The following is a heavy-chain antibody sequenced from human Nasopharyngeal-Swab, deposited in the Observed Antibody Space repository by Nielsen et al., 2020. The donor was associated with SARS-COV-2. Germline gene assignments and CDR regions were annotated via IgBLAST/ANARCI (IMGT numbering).Heavy chain of an antibody. Sequence: GESLKISCTTSGFTFGDYAMSWFRQAPGKRLEWVGFIRSKTYGGAQEYAVSVKGRFTISRDGAESIAYLQMNSLETEDTGVYYCARSVGSFYGQGAFDIWGQGTMVTVSS. D-gene: IGHD2-15*01. J-gene: IGHJ3*02. CDR2: IRSKTYGGAQ. V-gene: IGHV3-49*01. CDR3: ARSVGSFYGQGAFDI. CDR1: GFTFGDYA.